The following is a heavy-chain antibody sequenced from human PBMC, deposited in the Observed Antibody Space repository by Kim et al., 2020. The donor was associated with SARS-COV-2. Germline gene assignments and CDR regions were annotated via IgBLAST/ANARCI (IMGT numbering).Heavy chain of an antibody. Sequence: GGSLRLSCAASGFTFNNFGMNWVRQAPGKGLEWVAVISYEGSKTQYADSVNGRFTISSASFKNTKSLQMSVLTAEDTAVYDCANANVFFWSGNFHDDAFDLWGQGTMVTVSS. V-gene: IGHV3-30*18. CDR1: GFTFNNFG. CDR2: ISYEGSKT. J-gene: IGHJ3*01. CDR3: ANANVFFWSGNFHDDAFDL. D-gene: IGHD3-3*01.